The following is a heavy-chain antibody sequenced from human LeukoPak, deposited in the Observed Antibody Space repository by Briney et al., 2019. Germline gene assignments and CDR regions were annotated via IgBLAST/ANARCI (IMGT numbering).Heavy chain of an antibody. D-gene: IGHD1-26*01. CDR2: ISDPTGSEK. J-gene: IGHJ3*02. CDR3: ATDGVGVLPGDAFDI. Sequence: GGSLRLSCAASGFTSSTHTMNWVRQAPGKGLEWVSFISDPTGSEKYYADSVKGRFTISRDNAKNSVYLQMNSLRVEETAVYFCATDGVGVLPGDAFDIWGQGTMVTVSS. CDR1: GFTSSTHT. V-gene: IGHV3-21*01.